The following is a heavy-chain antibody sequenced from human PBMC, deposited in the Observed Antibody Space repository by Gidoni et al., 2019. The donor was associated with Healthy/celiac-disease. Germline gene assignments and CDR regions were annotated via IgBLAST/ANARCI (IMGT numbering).Heavy chain of an antibody. V-gene: IGHV3-23*01. CDR2: ISSSGGST. CDR1: GFTFSSLA. Sequence: EVQLLESGGGLVQPGGSLRLSCAAPGFTFSSLALRWVRQAPGKGLEWVSAISSSGGSTYYADSVKGRFTISRDNSKNTLYLQMNSLRAEDTAVYYCASGVGYYYDSSGYYSLGAFDIWGQGTMVTVSS. J-gene: IGHJ3*02. D-gene: IGHD3-22*01. CDR3: ASGVGYYYDSSGYYSLGAFDI.